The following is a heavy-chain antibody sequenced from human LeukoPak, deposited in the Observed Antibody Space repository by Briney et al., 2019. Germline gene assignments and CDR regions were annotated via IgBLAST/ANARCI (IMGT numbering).Heavy chain of an antibody. D-gene: IGHD3-10*01. Sequence: QPGGSLRLSCAPSGFTFSSYAMSWVRQAPGKGLEWVSFISGGGGSTYYADSVKGRFTISRDNSKNTLYLQMNILRAEDTAVYYCAKPRGSRSSYNGGFDYWGQGTLVTVSS. J-gene: IGHJ4*02. CDR1: GFTFSSYA. CDR2: ISGGGGST. V-gene: IGHV3-23*01. CDR3: AKPRGSRSSYNGGFDY.